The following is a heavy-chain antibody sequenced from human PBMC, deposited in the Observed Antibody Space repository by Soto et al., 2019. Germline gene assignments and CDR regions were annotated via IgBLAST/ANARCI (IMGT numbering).Heavy chain of an antibody. J-gene: IGHJ4*02. Sequence: GGSLRLSCAASGFTFSSYAMSWVRQAPGKGLEWVSTISGGGGSADYADSVKGRFTISRDNSKNTLSLQMNSLRAEDTAIYYCAKGPGYSTSWYFDYWGQGTLVTVSS. D-gene: IGHD6-13*01. CDR2: ISGGGGSA. CDR1: GFTFSSYA. V-gene: IGHV3-23*01. CDR3: AKGPGYSTSWYFDY.